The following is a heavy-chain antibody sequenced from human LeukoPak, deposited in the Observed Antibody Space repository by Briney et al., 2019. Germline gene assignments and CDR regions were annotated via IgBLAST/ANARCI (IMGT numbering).Heavy chain of an antibody. CDR2: ISAYNGNT. Sequence: ASVKVSCTASGYTFTSYGISWVRQAPGQGLEWMGWISAYNGNTNYAQKLQGRVTMTTDTSTSTAYIELRSLRSDDTAVYYCARDMGGDSPFPVYWGQGTLVTVSS. D-gene: IGHD2-21*02. V-gene: IGHV1-18*01. CDR3: ARDMGGDSPFPVY. J-gene: IGHJ4*02. CDR1: GYTFTSYG.